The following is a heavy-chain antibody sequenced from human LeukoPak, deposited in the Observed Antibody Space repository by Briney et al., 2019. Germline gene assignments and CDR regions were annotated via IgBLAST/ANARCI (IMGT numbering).Heavy chain of an antibody. CDR2: IIPIFGTA. CDR3: AREPFWSGYYNNWFDP. D-gene: IGHD3-3*01. V-gene: IGHV1-69*05. CDR1: GGTFSSYA. J-gene: IGHJ5*02. Sequence: SVKVSCKASGGTFSSYAISRVRQAPGQGLEWMGGIIPIFGTANYAQKFQGRVTITTDESTSTAYMELSSLRSEDTAVYYCAREPFWSGYYNNWFDPWGQGTLVTVSS.